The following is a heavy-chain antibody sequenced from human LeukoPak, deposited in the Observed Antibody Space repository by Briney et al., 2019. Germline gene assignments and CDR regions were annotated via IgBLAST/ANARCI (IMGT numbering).Heavy chain of an antibody. J-gene: IGHJ4*02. CDR3: ARRAGYTSSWYYIDY. V-gene: IGHV5-51*01. CDR2: IYPGDSDT. CDR1: GYPFTSYW. D-gene: IGHD6-13*01. Sequence: GESLQISCKGSGYPFTSYWIGWVRQMPGKGLEWMGIIYPGDSDTRYSPSFQGQVTISADKSINTAYLQWSSLKASDSAMYYCARRAGYTSSWYYIDYWGQGTLVTVSS.